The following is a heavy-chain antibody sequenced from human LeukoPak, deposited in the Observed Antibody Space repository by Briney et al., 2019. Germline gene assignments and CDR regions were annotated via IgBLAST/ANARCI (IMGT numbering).Heavy chain of an antibody. D-gene: IGHD3-10*01. CDR2: ISSSGSTI. Sequence: PGGSLRLSCAASGFTVSDYYMNWIRQAPGKGLEGISFISSSGSTIFYADSVKGRFTISRDTTKNSLSVQMNSLRADDTAVYYCARERTPKPYYGSGSYDRYYDHWGQGTLVTVSS. CDR1: GFTVSDYY. CDR3: ARERTPKPYYGSGSYDRYYDH. J-gene: IGHJ4*02. V-gene: IGHV3-11*04.